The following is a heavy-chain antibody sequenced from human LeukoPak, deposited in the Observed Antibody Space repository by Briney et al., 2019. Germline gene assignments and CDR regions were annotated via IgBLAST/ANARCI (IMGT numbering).Heavy chain of an antibody. Sequence: GVSLRLSCAASGFTFSSYGMHWVRQAPGKGLEWVTVIAYDGSNKYYADSVKGRFTISRDNSKNTLYIQLNNLRADDTSFYYCAKELAVADMFDFWGQGTLVTVSS. CDR1: GFTFSSYG. J-gene: IGHJ4*02. CDR2: IAYDGSNK. CDR3: AKELAVADMFDF. V-gene: IGHV3-30*18. D-gene: IGHD6-19*01.